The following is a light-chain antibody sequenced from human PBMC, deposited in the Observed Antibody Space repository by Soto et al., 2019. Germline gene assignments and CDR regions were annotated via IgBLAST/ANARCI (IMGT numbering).Light chain of an antibody. Sequence: QSVLTQPPSASGTPGQGVTISCSGSTSNIGSNYVYWYQQLPGTAPKLLIYRNNQRPSGVPDRFSGSKSGTSASLAISGLRSDDEADYFCAPWDDSLNGLYVFGTGTKVTVL. V-gene: IGLV1-47*01. CDR1: TSNIGSNY. CDR2: RNN. J-gene: IGLJ1*01. CDR3: APWDDSLNGLYV.